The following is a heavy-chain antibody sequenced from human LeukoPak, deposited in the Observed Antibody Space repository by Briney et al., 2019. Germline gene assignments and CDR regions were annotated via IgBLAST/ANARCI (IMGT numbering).Heavy chain of an antibody. J-gene: IGHJ4*02. D-gene: IGHD6-19*01. CDR2: IHYSGST. CDR1: GGSISSSNYY. CDR3: AKDMAVAGGVFWY. Sequence: SETLSLTCTVSGGSISSSNYYWGWIRQPPGKGLEWIGSIHYSGSTYYNPSLESRVTISVDTSKNQFSLKLSSVTAADTAVYYCAKDMAVAGGVFWYWSQGTLVTVSS. V-gene: IGHV4-39*07.